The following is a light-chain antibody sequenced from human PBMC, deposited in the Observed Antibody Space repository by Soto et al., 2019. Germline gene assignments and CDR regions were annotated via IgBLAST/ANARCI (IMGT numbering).Light chain of an antibody. CDR1: SSDVGGYDY. J-gene: IGLJ2*01. CDR2: EVN. CDR3: SSYTSSSTPHVV. Sequence: QSALTQPASVSGSPGQSVTISCTGTSSDVGGYDYVSWYQQHPGTAPKLILYEVNNRPSGVSNRFSGSKSGNTASLTISGLQAEDEADYYCSSYTSSSTPHVVFGGGTKVTVL. V-gene: IGLV2-14*01.